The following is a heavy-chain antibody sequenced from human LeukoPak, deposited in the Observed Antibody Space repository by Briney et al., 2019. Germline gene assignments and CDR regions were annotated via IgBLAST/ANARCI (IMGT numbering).Heavy chain of an antibody. J-gene: IGHJ4*02. Sequence: GGSLRLSCAASGFSFSNYAMSGVPQAPAGGREWVASSRGGGETFYADSVKGRFTLSRDDSRNTVYLQLNNLRVEDTAIYYCAEANWVSNADAVWWGQGTQVTVSS. CDR3: AEANWVSNADAVW. CDR2: SSRGGGET. CDR1: GFSFSNYA. D-gene: IGHD1-1*01. V-gene: IGHV3-23*01.